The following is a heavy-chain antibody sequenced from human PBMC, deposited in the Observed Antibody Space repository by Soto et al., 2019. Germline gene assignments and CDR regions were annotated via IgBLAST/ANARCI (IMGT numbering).Heavy chain of an antibody. Sequence: GGSLRLSCAASGFTFNSYGMHWVRQGPGNGLEWVAFISYDSTKTYYADSVKGRFTISRDNSNSALYAQMSSLTGEDTAVYYCARTRSAWSDFHYYSLDVWGQGTTVTVSS. CDR3: ARTRSAWSDFHYYSLDV. J-gene: IGHJ6*02. CDR1: GFTFNSYG. D-gene: IGHD1-26*01. V-gene: IGHV3-30*03. CDR2: ISYDSTKT.